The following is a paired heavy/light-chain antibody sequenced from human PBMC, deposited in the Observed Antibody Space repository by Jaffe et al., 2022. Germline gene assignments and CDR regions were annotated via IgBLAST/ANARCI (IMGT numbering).Heavy chain of an antibody. CDR1: GDSISSGPYY. CDR3: ARVGSAMVMTFDI. J-gene: IGHJ3*02. D-gene: IGHD5-18*01. CDR2: IYTSGST. V-gene: IGHV4-61*02. Sequence: QVQLQESGPGLVKPSETLSLTCTVSGDSISSGPYYWNWIRQPAGKGLEWIGRIYTSGSTNYNPSLRSRVTISVDTSKNQFSLKLTSVTAADTAVYYCARVGSAMVMTFDIWGQGTMVTVSS.
Light chain of an antibody. V-gene: IGKV1-39*01. Sequence: DIQMTQSPSSLSASVGDRVNITCRASQSISTYLNWYQHKPGKAPKLLIYAASSLQSGVPSRFSGSGSGTDFTVTISSLQPEDFATYYCQQSYRTPYTFAQGTKLEIK. CDR2: AAS. CDR3: QQSYRTPYT. CDR1: QSISTY. J-gene: IGKJ2*01.